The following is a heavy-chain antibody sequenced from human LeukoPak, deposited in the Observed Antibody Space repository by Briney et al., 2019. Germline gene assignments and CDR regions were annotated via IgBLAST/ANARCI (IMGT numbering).Heavy chain of an antibody. CDR1: GGSISSGSYY. V-gene: IGHV4-61*01. D-gene: IGHD2-15*01. CDR2: IYYSGST. J-gene: IGHJ4*02. Sequence: SETLSLTCTVSGGSISSGSYYWSWIRQPPGKGLEWIGYIYYSGSTNYNPSLKSRVTISVDTSKNQFSLKLSSVTAADTAVYYCARVTLVVPFDYWGQGTLVTVSS. CDR3: ARVTLVVPFDY.